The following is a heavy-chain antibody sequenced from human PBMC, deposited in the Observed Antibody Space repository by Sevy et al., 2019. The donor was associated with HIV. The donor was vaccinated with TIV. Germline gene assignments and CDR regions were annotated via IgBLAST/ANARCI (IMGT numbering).Heavy chain of an antibody. D-gene: IGHD2-2*01. CDR1: GYTFTGYY. J-gene: IGHJ4*02. V-gene: IGHV1-2*06. CDR2: INPNSGGT. Sequence: AAVKVSCKASGYTFTGYYMHWVRQAPGQGLEWMGRINPNSGGTNYAQKFQGRVTMTRDTSISTAYMELSRLRSDDTAMYYCATLDCSSASRYSGNFDYWGQGTEVTVSS. CDR3: ATLDCSSASRYSGNFDY.